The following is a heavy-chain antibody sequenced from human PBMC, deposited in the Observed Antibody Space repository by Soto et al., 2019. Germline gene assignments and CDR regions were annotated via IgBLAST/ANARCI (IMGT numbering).Heavy chain of an antibody. J-gene: IGHJ5*02. Sequence: PSETLSLTCTVSGGSISSSSYYWGWIRQPPGKGLEWIGSIYYSGSTNYNPSLKSRVTISVDTSKNQFSLKLSSVTAADTAVYYCARVDCSSTSCYPNWFDPWGQGTLVTVSS. V-gene: IGHV4-39*07. CDR1: GGSISSSSYY. CDR3: ARVDCSSTSCYPNWFDP. CDR2: IYYSGST. D-gene: IGHD2-2*01.